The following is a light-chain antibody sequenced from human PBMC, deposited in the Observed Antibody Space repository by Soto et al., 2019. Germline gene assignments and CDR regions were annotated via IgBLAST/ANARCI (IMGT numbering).Light chain of an antibody. Sequence: DIQLTQSPSSLSASVGDRVTIICRASQSISTYLNWYHHKPGKAPKLLIYAASNLQSGAPSRFSGSGSGTYFTLTIRSLQPEDFATYYCQHSYDTPRTFGQGTKVDIK. CDR3: QHSYDTPRT. CDR2: AAS. J-gene: IGKJ1*01. V-gene: IGKV1-39*01. CDR1: QSISTY.